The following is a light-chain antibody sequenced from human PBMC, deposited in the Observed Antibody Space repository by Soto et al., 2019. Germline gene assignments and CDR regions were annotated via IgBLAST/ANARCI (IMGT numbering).Light chain of an antibody. CDR2: DAS. Sequence: EIVMTQSPATLSVSQGERATLSCRASQSVSSNLAWYQQKPGQAPRLLIYDASTRATGIPARFSGSGSGTEFTLTISSLQSEDFAVYYCQQYNNWPWTFGQGTKVDIK. CDR1: QSVSSN. CDR3: QQYNNWPWT. V-gene: IGKV3-15*01. J-gene: IGKJ1*01.